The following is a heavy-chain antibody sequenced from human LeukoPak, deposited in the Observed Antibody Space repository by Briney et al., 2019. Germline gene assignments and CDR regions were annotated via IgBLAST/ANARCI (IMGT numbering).Heavy chain of an antibody. D-gene: IGHD2-8*01. CDR3: SRENGAFSPFGY. Sequence: SETLSLTCGVSGGSITSTNWWSWVRQPPGQGLEWIGELSLSGLTNYNPSLSSRIIMALDTSKNHLSLHLTSVTAADTAVYYCSRENGAFSPFGYWGQGYLVTVLS. CDR2: LSLSGLT. V-gene: IGHV4-4*02. J-gene: IGHJ4*02. CDR1: GGSITSTNW.